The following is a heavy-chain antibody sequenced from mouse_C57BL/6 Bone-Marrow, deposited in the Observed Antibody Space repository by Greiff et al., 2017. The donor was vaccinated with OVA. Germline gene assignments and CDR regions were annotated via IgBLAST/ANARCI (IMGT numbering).Heavy chain of an antibody. D-gene: IGHD1-1*01. CDR1: GYAFSSSW. Sequence: QVQLQQSGPELVKPGASVKISCKASGYAFSSSWMNWVKQRPGKGLEWIGRIYPGDGDTNYNGKFKGKATLTADKSSSTAYMQLSSLTSEDSAVYLCAREGITTVVARYWYFDVWGTGTTVTVSS. J-gene: IGHJ1*03. CDR3: AREGITTVVARYWYFDV. V-gene: IGHV1-82*01. CDR2: IYPGDGDT.